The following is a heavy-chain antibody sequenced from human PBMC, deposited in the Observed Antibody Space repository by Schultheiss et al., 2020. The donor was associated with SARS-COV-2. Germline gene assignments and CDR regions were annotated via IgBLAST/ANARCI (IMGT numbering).Heavy chain of an antibody. CDR3: ARDTRPPTVYSSGWSRGNYYYYGMDV. V-gene: IGHV1-2*06. D-gene: IGHD6-19*01. CDR2: INPNSGGT. Sequence: ASVKVSCKVSGYTLTELSMHWVRQAPGQGLEWMGRINPNSGGTNYAQKFQGRVTMTRDTSISTAYMELSRLRSDDTAVYYCARDTRPPTVYSSGWSRGNYYYYGMDVWGQGTTVTVSS. CDR1: GYTLTELS. J-gene: IGHJ6*02.